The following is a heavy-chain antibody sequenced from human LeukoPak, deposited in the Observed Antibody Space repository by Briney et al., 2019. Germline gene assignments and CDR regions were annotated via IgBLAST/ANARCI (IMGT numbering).Heavy chain of an antibody. CDR3: ATSGLGAAGYYYYMDV. J-gene: IGHJ6*03. V-gene: IGHV1-24*01. CDR2: FDPEDGET. D-gene: IGHD1-26*01. Sequence: GASVKVSCKVSGYTLTELSMHWVRQAPGKGLEWMGGFDPEDGETIYAQKFQGRVTMTEDTSTDTAYMELSSLRSEDTAVYYCATSGLGAAGYYYYMDVWGKGTTVTISS. CDR1: GYTLTELS.